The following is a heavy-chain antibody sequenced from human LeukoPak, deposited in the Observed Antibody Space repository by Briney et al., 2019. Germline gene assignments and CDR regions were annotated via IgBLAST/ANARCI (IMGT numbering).Heavy chain of an antibody. Sequence: ASVKVSCKASGYTFTSYGISWVRQAPGQGLEWMGWINPNSGGTNYAQKFQGRVTMTRDTPISTAYMELSRLRSDDTAVYYCAKEWELHGMDVWGQGTTVTVSS. J-gene: IGHJ6*02. CDR1: GYTFTSYG. CDR3: AKEWELHGMDV. V-gene: IGHV1-2*02. CDR2: INPNSGGT. D-gene: IGHD1-26*01.